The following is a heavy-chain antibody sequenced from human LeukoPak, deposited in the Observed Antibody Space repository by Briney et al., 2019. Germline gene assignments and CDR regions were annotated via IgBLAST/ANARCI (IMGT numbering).Heavy chain of an antibody. CDR1: GFTFSDYH. CDR2: ISASSTDI. J-gene: IGHJ4*02. V-gene: IGHV3-11*04. Sequence: GGSLRLSCAASGFTFSDYHMSWIRQAPGKGLGWVSYISASSTDIHYPDSVKGRFTISRDNAKNTLYLQMNSLRAEDTAVYYCARIGASVGAIDYWGQGTLVTVSS. D-gene: IGHD1-26*01. CDR3: ARIGASVGAIDY.